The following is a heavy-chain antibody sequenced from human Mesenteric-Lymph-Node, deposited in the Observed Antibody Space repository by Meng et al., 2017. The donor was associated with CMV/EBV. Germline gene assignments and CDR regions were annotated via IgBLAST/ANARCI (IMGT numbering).Heavy chain of an antibody. CDR2: INPRSGDT. D-gene: IGHD2-15*01. J-gene: IGHJ5*02. CDR1: EYTFIGYY. V-gene: IGHV1-2*02. CDR3: AREGAFCSGGTCYGYHWFDP. Sequence: ASVKVSCKASEYTFIGYYMFWVRQAPGQGLEWMGWINPRSGDTDYAQTFQGRVTMTRDTSIATAYMELRSLTSDDTAVYYCAREGAFCSGGTCYGYHWFDPWGQGTLVTVSS.